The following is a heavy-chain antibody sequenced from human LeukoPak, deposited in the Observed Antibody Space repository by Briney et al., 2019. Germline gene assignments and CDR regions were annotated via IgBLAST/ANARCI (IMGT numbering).Heavy chain of an antibody. J-gene: IGHJ6*03. D-gene: IGHD3-10*01. CDR1: GFTFSSRDW. CDR2: IKQDGSEK. CDR3: ARNSGAGYYFYMDV. V-gene: IGHV3-7*03. Sequence: GGSLRLSCVASGFTFSSRDWMTWVRQAPGKGLEWVANIKQDGSEKYYVDSVKGRFTISRDNAKNSLYLQMNSLRAEDTALYYCARNSGAGYYFYMDVWGKGTAVTVSS.